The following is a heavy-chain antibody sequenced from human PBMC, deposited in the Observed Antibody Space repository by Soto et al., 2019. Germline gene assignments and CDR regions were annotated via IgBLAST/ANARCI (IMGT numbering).Heavy chain of an antibody. D-gene: IGHD6-19*01. V-gene: IGHV1-2*04. CDR1: GYTFTGYY. CDR3: ARDRFEAVAGFYYYDGMDV. Sequence: ASVKVSCKASGYTFTGYYMHWVRQAPGQGLEWMGWINPNSGGTNYAQKFQGWVTMTRDTSISTAYMELSRLRSDDPAVYYCARDRFEAVAGFYYYDGMDVWGQGTTVTVSS. CDR2: INPNSGGT. J-gene: IGHJ6*02.